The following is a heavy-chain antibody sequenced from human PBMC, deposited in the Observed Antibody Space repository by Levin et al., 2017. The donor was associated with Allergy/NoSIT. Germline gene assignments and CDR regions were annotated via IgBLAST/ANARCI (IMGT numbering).Heavy chain of an antibody. CDR3: ARGRGTAADS. V-gene: IGHV1-2*06. CDR2: INPENGDT. Sequence: AASVKVSCKASGYVFSDYYMHWVRQAPGQGLEWVGRINPENGDTNYAQKFQGRVTMTRDTSISTVHMELNKLTSDDTAVYYCARGRGTAADSWGQGTLVTVSS. CDR1: GYVFSDYY. J-gene: IGHJ4*02. D-gene: IGHD6-13*01.